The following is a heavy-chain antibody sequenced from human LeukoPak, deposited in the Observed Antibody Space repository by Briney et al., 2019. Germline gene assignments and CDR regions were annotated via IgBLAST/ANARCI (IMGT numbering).Heavy chain of an antibody. CDR1: GFIFSNYW. J-gene: IGHJ4*02. Sequence: GGSLRLSCSASGFIFSNYWMTWVRQAPGKGLEWVANIKQDGSGKYYVDSVKGRFTISRDNAKKSLYLQMNSLRDEDTAVYYCARDISPVGGYWGQGTLVTVSS. CDR2: IKQDGSGK. V-gene: IGHV3-7*01. CDR3: ARDISPVGGY. D-gene: IGHD2-15*01.